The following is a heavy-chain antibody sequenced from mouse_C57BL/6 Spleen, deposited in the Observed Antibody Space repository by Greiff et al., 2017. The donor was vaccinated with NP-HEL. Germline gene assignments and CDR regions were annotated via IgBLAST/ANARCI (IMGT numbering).Heavy chain of an antibody. J-gene: IGHJ1*03. D-gene: IGHD1-1*01. Sequence: VQLQQSGPGLVQPSQSLSITCTVSGFSLTSYGVHWVRQSPGKGLEWLGVIWSGGSTDYNAAFISRLSISKDNSKSQVFFKMNSLQADDTAIYDCARKHGSSNGYFDVWGTGTTVTVTA. CDR3: ARKHGSSNGYFDV. CDR1: GFSLTSYG. CDR2: IWSGGST. V-gene: IGHV2-2*01.